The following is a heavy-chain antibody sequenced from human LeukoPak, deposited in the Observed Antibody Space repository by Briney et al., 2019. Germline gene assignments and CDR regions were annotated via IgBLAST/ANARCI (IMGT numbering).Heavy chain of an antibody. V-gene: IGHV1-69*13. Sequence: SVKVSCKASGGTFSSYAISWVRQAPGQGLEWMGGIIPIFGTANYAQKFQGRVTITADESTSTAYMELSSLRSEDTAVYYCATLYSGSPYYFDYWGQGTLVTVSS. CDR1: GGTFSSYA. J-gene: IGHJ4*02. D-gene: IGHD1-26*01. CDR2: IIPIFGTA. CDR3: ATLYSGSPYYFDY.